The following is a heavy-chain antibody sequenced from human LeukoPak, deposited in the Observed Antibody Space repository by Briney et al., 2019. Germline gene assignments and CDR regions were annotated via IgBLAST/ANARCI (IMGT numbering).Heavy chain of an antibody. CDR1: GYTFTSYA. V-gene: IGHV1-3*01. Sequence: APVKVSCKASGYTFTSYAMHWVRQAPGQRLEWMGWINAGNGNTKYSQKFQGRVTITRDTSASTAYMELSSLRSEDTAVYYCARGGYCSSTSCYTSWFDPWGQGTLVTVSS. CDR3: ARGGYCSSTSCYTSWFDP. CDR2: INAGNGNT. J-gene: IGHJ5*02. D-gene: IGHD2-2*02.